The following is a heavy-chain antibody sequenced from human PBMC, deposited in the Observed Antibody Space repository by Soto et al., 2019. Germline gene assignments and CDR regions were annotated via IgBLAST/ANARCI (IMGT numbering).Heavy chain of an antibody. Sequence: IGYQCGWIRQPPVKGLEWIGSIYHSGSTYYNPSLKSRVTISVDTSKNQFSLKLSSVTAAVTAVYFCERVRGYRHYCGQGPLVTVS. CDR3: ERVRGYRHY. CDR1: IGYQ. J-gene: IGHJ4*02. D-gene: IGHD1-1*01. V-gene: IGHV4-38-2*02. CDR2: IYHSGST.